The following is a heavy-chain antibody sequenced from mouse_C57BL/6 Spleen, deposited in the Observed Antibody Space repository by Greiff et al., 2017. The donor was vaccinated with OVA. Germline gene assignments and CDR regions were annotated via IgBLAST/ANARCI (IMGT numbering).Heavy chain of an antibody. CDR3: ARWGTTGFAY. CDR2: IYPSDSET. CDR1: GYTFTSYW. J-gene: IGHJ3*01. V-gene: IGHV1-61*01. Sequence: QVQLQQPGAELVRPGSSVKLSCKASGYTFTSYWMDWVKQRPGQGLEWIGNIYPSDSETHYNQKFKDKATLAVDKSSSTAYMQLSSLTSEDSAVYYCARWGTTGFAYWGQGTLVTVSA. D-gene: IGHD1-1*01.